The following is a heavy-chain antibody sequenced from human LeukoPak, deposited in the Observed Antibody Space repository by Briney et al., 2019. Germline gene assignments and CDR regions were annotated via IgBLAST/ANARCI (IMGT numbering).Heavy chain of an antibody. V-gene: IGHV3-21*01. D-gene: IGHD6-13*01. J-gene: IGHJ4*02. Sequence: GGSLRLSYAASGFTFSSYSMNWVRQAPGKGLEWVSSISSSSSYIYYADSVKGRFTISRDNAKNSLYLQMNSLRAEDTAVYYCASLDSSSWSRHFDYWGQGTLVTVSS. CDR2: ISSSSSYI. CDR1: GFTFSSYS. CDR3: ASLDSSSWSRHFDY.